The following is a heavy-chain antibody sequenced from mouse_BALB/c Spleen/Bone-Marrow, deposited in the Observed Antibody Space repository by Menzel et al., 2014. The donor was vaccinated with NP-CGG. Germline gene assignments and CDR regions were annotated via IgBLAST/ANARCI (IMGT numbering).Heavy chain of an antibody. CDR2: IKPDSRTI. CDR3: ARLGYYGAMAY. J-gene: IGHJ4*01. V-gene: IGHV4-1*02. CDR1: RFDFSRCW. Sequence: EVQGVESGGGLVQPGGSLKLSCAASRFDFSRCWMTWVRRAPGKGLEWIGEIKPDSRTINYSPSLKEKFIISRDNAKSTLYLQMSKVRSEDTALYYCARLGYYGAMAYWGQGTSVTVSS. D-gene: IGHD1-1*01.